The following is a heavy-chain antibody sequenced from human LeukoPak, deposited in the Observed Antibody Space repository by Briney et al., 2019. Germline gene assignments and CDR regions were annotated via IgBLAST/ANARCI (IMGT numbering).Heavy chain of an antibody. CDR2: IYPGDSDT. CDR3: ARLGITGTVYNWFDP. J-gene: IGHJ5*02. Sequence: GESLKISCKGSGSRFTSYWIGWVRQMPGKGLEWMGIIYPGDSDTRYSPSFQAHVTISADKSISTAYLQWSSLKASDTAMYYCARLGITGTVYNWFDPWGQGTLVTVSS. V-gene: IGHV5-51*01. CDR1: GSRFTSYW. D-gene: IGHD1-7*01.